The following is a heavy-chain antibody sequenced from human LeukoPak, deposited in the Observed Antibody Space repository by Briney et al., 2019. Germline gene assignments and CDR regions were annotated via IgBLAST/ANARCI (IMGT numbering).Heavy chain of an antibody. CDR1: GYMFTDYF. CDR2: FNPKSGDN. V-gene: IGHV1-2*02. CDR3: ARAQLLTAPAGTFADN. J-gene: IGHJ4*02. D-gene: IGHD6-13*01. Sequence: GASVTVSCKASGYMFTDYFMHWVRQAPRQGPAWMGWFNPKSGDNKYAQQFQGRVTMTRDTSINTAYMEMSGLTSDDTAVYYCARAQLLTAPAGTFADNWGQGTLVTVSS.